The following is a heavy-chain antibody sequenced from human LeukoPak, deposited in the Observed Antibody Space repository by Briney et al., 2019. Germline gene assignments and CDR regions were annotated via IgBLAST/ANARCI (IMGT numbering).Heavy chain of an antibody. CDR3: AGERGSCNFDN. D-gene: IGHD3-10*01. V-gene: IGHV3-7*01. J-gene: IGHJ4*02. CDR1: AFTLSNYW. CDR2: IKEDASEI. Sequence: GGSLRLSCAASAFTLSNYWMSWVRQAPGKGLEWVANIKEDASEINYVESVKGRVTISRDNAKNSLYLQMNSLRVDDAAVYYCAGERGSCNFDNCGQGTLVTVSS.